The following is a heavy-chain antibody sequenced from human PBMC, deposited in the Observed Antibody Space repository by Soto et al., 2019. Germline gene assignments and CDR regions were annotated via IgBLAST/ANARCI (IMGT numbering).Heavy chain of an antibody. J-gene: IGHJ6*02. Sequence: GGSLRLSCAASGFTFSSYAMHWVRQAPGKGLEWVAVISYDGSNKYYADSVKGRFTISRDNSKNTLYLQMNSLRAEDTAVYYCARDPEVEYSSSSGPYYYYYGMDVWGQGTTVTVSS. CDR2: ISYDGSNK. V-gene: IGHV3-30-3*01. D-gene: IGHD6-6*01. CDR1: GFTFSSYA. CDR3: ARDPEVEYSSSSGPYYYYYGMDV.